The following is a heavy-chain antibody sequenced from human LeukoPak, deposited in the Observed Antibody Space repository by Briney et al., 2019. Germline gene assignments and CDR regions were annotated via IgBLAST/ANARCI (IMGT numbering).Heavy chain of an antibody. CDR3: ARRLVDSNDGYDV. J-gene: IGHJ3*01. Sequence: ASVKVSCKASGYTFTGYYMHWVRQAPGQGLEWMGWINPNSGGTSYAQPFKDSVTMTRDTAISTAYMELSSLRSDDTAVYYCARRLVDSNDGYDVSGQGTMVTVSS. D-gene: IGHD2-15*01. V-gene: IGHV1-2*02. CDR2: INPNSGGT. CDR1: GYTFTGYY.